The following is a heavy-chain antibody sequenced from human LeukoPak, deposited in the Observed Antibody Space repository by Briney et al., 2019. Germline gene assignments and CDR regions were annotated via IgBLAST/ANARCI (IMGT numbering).Heavy chain of an antibody. Sequence: GGSLRLSCAPSGFTFSSYWMSWVRQAPGKGLEGVANIKQHGSEKYYVDSLKGRFTISRDNAKNSLYLQMNSLRAADTAVYYCAPSYYDSRAFGNWGQGTLVTVSS. CDR3: APSYYDSRAFGN. J-gene: IGHJ4*02. V-gene: IGHV3-7*01. CDR1: GFTFSSYW. D-gene: IGHD3-22*01. CDR2: IKQHGSEK.